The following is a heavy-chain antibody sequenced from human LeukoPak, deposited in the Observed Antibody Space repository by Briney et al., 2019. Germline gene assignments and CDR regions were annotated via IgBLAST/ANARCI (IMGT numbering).Heavy chain of an antibody. CDR1: GGSISSYY. CDR3: ARANLINDYGAIDY. Sequence: SETLSLTCTVSGGSISSYYWSWIRQPPGKGLEWIGYIYYSGSTNYNPSLKSRVTISVDTSKNQFSLKLSSVTAADTAVYYCARANLINDYGAIDYWGQGTLVTVSS. V-gene: IGHV4-59*01. J-gene: IGHJ4*02. CDR2: IYYSGST. D-gene: IGHD4/OR15-4a*01.